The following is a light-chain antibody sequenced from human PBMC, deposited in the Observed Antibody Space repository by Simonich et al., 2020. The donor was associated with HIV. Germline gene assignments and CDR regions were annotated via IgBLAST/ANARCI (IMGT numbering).Light chain of an antibody. CDR2: DVI. V-gene: IGLV2-11*01. CDR3: CSYAGSSWL. J-gene: IGLJ3*02. Sequence: QSALTQPRSVSGSPGQSVTISCTGTISDVGGYNYVSWYQHNPGNAPKPMIYDVIKLPSGVPDRFSGSKSGNTASLTISGLQAEDEADYYCCSYAGSSWLFGEGTKLTVL. CDR1: ISDVGGYNY.